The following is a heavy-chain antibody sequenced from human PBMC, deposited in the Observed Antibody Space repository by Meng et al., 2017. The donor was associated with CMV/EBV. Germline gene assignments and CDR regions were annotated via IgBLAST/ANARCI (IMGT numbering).Heavy chain of an antibody. J-gene: IGHJ6*02. CDR2: MNPNSGNT. CDR3: ARGQGEYYYYGMDV. V-gene: IGHV1-8*01. Sequence: ASVTVSCKASGYTLTSYDINWVRQATGQGLEWMGWMNPNSGNTGYAQKFQGRVTMTRNTSISTAYMELSSLSSEDTAVYYCARGQGEYYYYGMDVWGQGTTVTVSS. CDR1: GYTLTSYD. D-gene: IGHD3-16*01.